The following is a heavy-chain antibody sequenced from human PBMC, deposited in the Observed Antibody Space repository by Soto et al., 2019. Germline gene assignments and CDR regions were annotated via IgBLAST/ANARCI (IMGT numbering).Heavy chain of an antibody. J-gene: IGHJ4*02. CDR3: ARDPGYGHYQGYFDY. Sequence: QVQLVESGGGVVQPGRSLRLSCAASGFTFSSYGMHWVRQAPGKGLEWVAVIWYDGSNKYYADSVKGRFTISRDNSKNTLYLQMNSRRAEDTAVYYCARDPGYGHYQGYFDYWGQGSLVTVSS. D-gene: IGHD4-17*01. CDR1: GFTFSSYG. V-gene: IGHV3-33*01. CDR2: IWYDGSNK.